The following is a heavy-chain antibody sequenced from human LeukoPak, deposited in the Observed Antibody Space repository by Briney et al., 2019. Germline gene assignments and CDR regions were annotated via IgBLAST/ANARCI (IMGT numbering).Heavy chain of an antibody. D-gene: IGHD2-2*01. Sequence: GGSLRLSCAASGFTFSNYAMSWVRQAPGKGLEWLSTISGSGGSTYYADSVKGRFTISRDNSKNTVYLQMKSLRVEATAVYYCAKGLSEAAAYYFDYPGQGALV. V-gene: IGHV3-23*01. J-gene: IGHJ4*02. CDR2: ISGSGGST. CDR1: GFTFSNYA. CDR3: AKGLSEAAAYYFDY.